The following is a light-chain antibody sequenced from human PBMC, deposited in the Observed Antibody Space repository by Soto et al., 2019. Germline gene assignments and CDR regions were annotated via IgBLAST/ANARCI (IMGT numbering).Light chain of an antibody. CDR2: DTS. J-gene: IGKJ1*01. Sequence: EIVMTQSPDTMSGVQGESANLSCSASQSVSRRHLAWYQQKRGPAPRLLIYDTSTRATGIPDRFSGSGSGTDFTLTISRLEPEDFAVYHCQQYGASPWTFGQGTKVDIK. V-gene: IGKV3-20*01. CDR1: QSVSRRH. CDR3: QQYGASPWT.